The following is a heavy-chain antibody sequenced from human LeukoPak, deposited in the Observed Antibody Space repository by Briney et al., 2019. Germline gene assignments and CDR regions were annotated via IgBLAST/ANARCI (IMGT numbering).Heavy chain of an antibody. Sequence: GESLKISCKGSGYSINNYWIGWVRQMPEKGLEWMGIIYPADSDIRYSPSFQGQVTISADKSISTAFLQWSSLKASDTAMYYCARREFKNWFDPWGQGTLVTVSS. J-gene: IGHJ5*02. CDR2: IYPADSDI. V-gene: IGHV5-51*01. CDR3: ARREFKNWFDP. CDR1: GYSINNYW.